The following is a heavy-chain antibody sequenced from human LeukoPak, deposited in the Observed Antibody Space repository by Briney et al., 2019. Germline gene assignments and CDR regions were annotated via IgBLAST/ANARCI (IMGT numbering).Heavy chain of an antibody. CDR2: ISYDGSNK. CDR3: AKDLGYSSGWYLDV. J-gene: IGHJ6*02. CDR1: GFTFSSYG. Sequence: GGSLRLSCAASGFTFSSYGMPWVRQAPGKGLEWVAVISYDGSNKYYADSVKGRFTISRDNSKNTLYLQMNSLRAEDTAVYYCAKDLGYSSGWYLDVWGQGTTVTVSS. D-gene: IGHD6-19*01. V-gene: IGHV3-30*18.